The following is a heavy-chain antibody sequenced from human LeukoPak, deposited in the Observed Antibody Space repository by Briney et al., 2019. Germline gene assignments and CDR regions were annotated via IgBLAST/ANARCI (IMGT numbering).Heavy chain of an antibody. J-gene: IGHJ5*02. Sequence: ASVKVSCKASAYTFTSYAVSWVRQAPGQGLEWMGWISASNGNTNYAQKLHGRVTMTTDTSTNTVYMELRSLRFDDTAVYYCARDLAGVVGVTAWFDPWGQGTLVTVSS. CDR2: ISASNGNT. V-gene: IGHV1-18*01. CDR3: ARDLAGVVGVTAWFDP. D-gene: IGHD1-26*01. CDR1: AYTFTSYA.